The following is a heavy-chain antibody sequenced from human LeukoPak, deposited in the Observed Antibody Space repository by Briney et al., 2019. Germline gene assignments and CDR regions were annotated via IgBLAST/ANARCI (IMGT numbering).Heavy chain of an antibody. CDR3: AKQWVVGG. CDR2: LNESGETT. D-gene: IGHD2-15*01. Sequence: GGSLRLSCAASGFTFSSHAMNWVRQAPGKGLEWLSSLNESGETTDYADSVKGRFNISRDNSKNTLFLQMNNLRADDTAVYYRAKQWVVGGWGQGALVIVSS. V-gene: IGHV3-23*01. CDR1: GFTFSSHA. J-gene: IGHJ4*02.